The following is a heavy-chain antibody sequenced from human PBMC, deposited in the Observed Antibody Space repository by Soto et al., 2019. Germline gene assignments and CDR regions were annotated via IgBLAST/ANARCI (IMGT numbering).Heavy chain of an antibody. J-gene: IGHJ5*02. CDR2: ISSNSAYI. CDR1: GFTFRSFA. D-gene: IGHD6-13*01. CDR3: TRDASRDSSARGWFDP. Sequence: VGSLRLSCAASGFTFRSFAMNWVRQAPGKGLEWVSTISSNSAYIYYTDALRGRFTISRDNAKNSLHLQMNSLRAEDTAVYYCTRDASRDSSARGWFDPWGPGTLVTVSS. V-gene: IGHV3-21*01.